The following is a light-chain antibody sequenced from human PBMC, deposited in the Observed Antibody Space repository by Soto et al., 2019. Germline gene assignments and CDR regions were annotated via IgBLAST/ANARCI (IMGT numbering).Light chain of an antibody. CDR2: EVS. CDR3: SSFTSTSTV. CDR1: SSDVGGYNF. Sequence: QSALTQPASVSGSPGQSITISCTGTSSDVGGYNFVSWYQHHPGKAPKLMIYEVSNRPSGVSNRFSGSKSSNTASLTISGLQAEDEANYYCSSFTSTSTVFGGGTKLTVL. V-gene: IGLV2-14*01. J-gene: IGLJ3*02.